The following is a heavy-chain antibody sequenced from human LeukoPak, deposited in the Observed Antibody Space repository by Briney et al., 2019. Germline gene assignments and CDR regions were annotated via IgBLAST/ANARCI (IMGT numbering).Heavy chain of an antibody. CDR3: ARASDPWLQLT. Sequence: GGSLRLSCAASGFTFSNYWMIWVRQTPGKGLEWVGNIKQDGSEKRYADSVRGRFTISRDNAQTSLYLQMNSLRAEDTAVYYCARASDPWLQLTWGQGTLVTVSS. V-gene: IGHV3-7*05. D-gene: IGHD5-24*01. J-gene: IGHJ5*02. CDR1: GFTFSNYW. CDR2: IKQDGSEK.